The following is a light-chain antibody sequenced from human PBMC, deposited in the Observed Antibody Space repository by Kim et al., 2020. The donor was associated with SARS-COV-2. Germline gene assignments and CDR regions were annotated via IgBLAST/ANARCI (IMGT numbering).Light chain of an antibody. V-gene: IGLV4-69*01. CDR2: ISSDGSQ. Sequence: VRVTGTMCSGHSTYAIAWHKEQLEKGLSYLMKISSDGSQNQGDGIPDRFSGSSSGAERYLTISRLQSADGADYYCQTWGTYIYVIFGGGTQLTAL. CDR3: QTWGTYIYVI. CDR1: SGHSTYA. J-gene: IGLJ2*01.